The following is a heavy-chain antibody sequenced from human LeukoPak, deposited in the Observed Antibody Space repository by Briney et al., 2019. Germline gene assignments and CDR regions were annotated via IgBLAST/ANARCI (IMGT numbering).Heavy chain of an antibody. CDR2: INPNTGGT. J-gene: IGHJ4*02. CDR1: GYTFTAYY. D-gene: IGHD5-18*01. V-gene: IGHV1-2*02. CDR3: ARDEGQLWFDY. Sequence: GASVTVSYKASGYTFTAYYLHWVRQAPGQRLEWMGWINPNTGGTNYAQKFHGRVTMTRDTSISTAYMELSRLRSDDTAVYYCARDEGQLWFDYWGQGNLVTVSS.